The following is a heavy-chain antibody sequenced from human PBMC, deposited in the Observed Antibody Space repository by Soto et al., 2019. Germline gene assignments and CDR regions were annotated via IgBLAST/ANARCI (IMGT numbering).Heavy chain of an antibody. J-gene: IGHJ4*02. CDR3: ARGFDSGKFYAFES. V-gene: IGHV4-30-2*01. CDR1: GGSISSGGYS. CDR2: IYHSGST. D-gene: IGHD1-26*01. Sequence: SETLSLTCAVSGGSISSGGYSWSWIRQPPGKGLEWIGYIYHSGSTYYNPSLKSRVTISVDRSKNQFSLNLSSVTAADTAVYYCARGFDSGKFYAFESWGRGTQVTVSS.